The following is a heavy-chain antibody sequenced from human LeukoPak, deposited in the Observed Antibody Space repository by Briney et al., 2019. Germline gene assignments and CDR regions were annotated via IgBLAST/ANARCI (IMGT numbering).Heavy chain of an antibody. V-gene: IGHV3-21*01. D-gene: IGHD1-26*01. CDR1: GFTFSSYS. CDR3: ARTGPGGYFDY. CDR2: ISSSSYI. J-gene: IGHJ4*02. Sequence: GGSLRLSCAASGFTFSSYSMNWVRQAPGKGLEWVSSISSSSYIYYADSVKGRFTISRDNAKNSLYLQMNSLRAEDTAVYYCARTGPGGYFDYWGQGTLVTVSS.